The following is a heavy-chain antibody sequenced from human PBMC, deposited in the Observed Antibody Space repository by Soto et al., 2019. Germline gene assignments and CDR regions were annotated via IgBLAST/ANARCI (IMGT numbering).Heavy chain of an antibody. V-gene: IGHV3-23*01. J-gene: IGHJ6*03. CDR3: ARPDGDYFYTHMDV. Sequence: GGSLRLSCAASGFTFSRYVMSWVRQAPGKGLEWVSVIRGSGGATYYADSVKGRFTISRDNSKNTLYLPMESLRDEDTAVYYCARPDGDYFYTHMDVWGKGTTVTVSS. CDR2: IRGSGGAT. CDR1: GFTFSRYV. D-gene: IGHD4-17*01.